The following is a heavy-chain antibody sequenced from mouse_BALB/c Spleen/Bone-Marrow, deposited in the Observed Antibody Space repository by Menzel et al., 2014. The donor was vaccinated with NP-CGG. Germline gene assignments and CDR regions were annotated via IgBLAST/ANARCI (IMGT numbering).Heavy chain of an antibody. Sequence: EVQLQESGAELVKPGASVKLSCTASGFNIKDTYMHWVKQRPEQGLEWIGRIDPANGNTKYDPKFQGKATITADKSSNTAYLQLSSLTSEDTAVYYCARYCYGYYFDYWGQGTPLTVSS. CDR2: IDPANGNT. CDR3: ARYCYGYYFDY. J-gene: IGHJ2*01. CDR1: GFNIKDTY. D-gene: IGHD1-1*01. V-gene: IGHV14-3*02.